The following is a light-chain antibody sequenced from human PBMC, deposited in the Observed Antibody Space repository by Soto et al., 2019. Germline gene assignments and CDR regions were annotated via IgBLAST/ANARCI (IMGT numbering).Light chain of an antibody. V-gene: IGKV1-5*03. Sequence: DIQMTQSPSTRSGTVRDRVTIPCRASRTSRSWFGCYQQKSGKAPKLLIYKASTLISGVPTRFSGSESGTEFTLTISSLQPDDFATYYCQHYNSYSEAFGQGTKVDIK. CDR2: KAS. CDR1: RTSRSW. CDR3: QHYNSYSEA. J-gene: IGKJ1*01.